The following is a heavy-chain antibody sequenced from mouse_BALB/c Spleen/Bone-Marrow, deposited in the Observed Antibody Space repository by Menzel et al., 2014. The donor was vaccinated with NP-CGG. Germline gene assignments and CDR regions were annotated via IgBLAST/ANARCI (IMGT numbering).Heavy chain of an antibody. J-gene: IGHJ1*01. CDR2: ILPGSGST. CDR1: GYTFSSYW. CDR3: ARRGGWLGYFDD. D-gene: IGHD2-3*01. V-gene: IGHV1-9*01. Sequence: VQLQQPGVALIKPGGSVKISCKPTGYTFSSYWLEWVKQRPGHGLEWIGEILPGSGSTNYNEKVKGKATFTADTYYNTACMQLSSLTSEDSAVYYCARRGGWLGYFDDWGAGTTVTVSS.